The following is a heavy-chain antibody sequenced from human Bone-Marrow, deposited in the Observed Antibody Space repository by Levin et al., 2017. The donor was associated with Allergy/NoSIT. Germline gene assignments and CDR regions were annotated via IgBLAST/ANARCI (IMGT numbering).Heavy chain of an antibody. CDR3: ARGGWGSSTAFSNY. Sequence: GESLKISCAASGFTFSSYWMTWVRQAPGKGLEWVANIKQDGSEKYYVDSVKGRFTISRDNAKNSLYLQMNSLRVEDTAVYYCARGGWGSSTAFSNYWGQGTLVTVSS. CDR1: GFTFSSYW. CDR2: IKQDGSEK. J-gene: IGHJ4*02. V-gene: IGHV3-7*01. D-gene: IGHD6-6*01.